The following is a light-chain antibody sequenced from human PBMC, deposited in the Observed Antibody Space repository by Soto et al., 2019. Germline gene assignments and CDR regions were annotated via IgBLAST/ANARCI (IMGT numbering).Light chain of an antibody. CDR1: QRIGTL. CDR2: KAS. Sequence: DIQMTQSPSTLSASVGDRVTITCRATQRIGTLLAWYQQKAGRAPTLLIFKASTLKSGVPSRFSGCGSGTEFTLTISSLQPDDFATYYCQQYDSYPLTFGQGTRLEIK. J-gene: IGKJ5*01. CDR3: QQYDSYPLT. V-gene: IGKV1-5*03.